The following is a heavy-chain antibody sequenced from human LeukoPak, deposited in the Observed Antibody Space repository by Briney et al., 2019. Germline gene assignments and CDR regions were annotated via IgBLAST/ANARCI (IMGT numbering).Heavy chain of an antibody. V-gene: IGHV1-2*02. Sequence: ASVKVSCKASGYTFTSYGISWVRQAPGQGLEWMGWINPNSGGTNYAQKFQGRVTMTRDTSISTAYMELSRLRSDDTAVYYCARVTGVRNLYYDSRRGWFDPWGQGTLVTVSS. CDR1: GYTFTSYG. J-gene: IGHJ5*02. CDR2: INPNSGGT. D-gene: IGHD3-22*01. CDR3: ARVTGVRNLYYDSRRGWFDP.